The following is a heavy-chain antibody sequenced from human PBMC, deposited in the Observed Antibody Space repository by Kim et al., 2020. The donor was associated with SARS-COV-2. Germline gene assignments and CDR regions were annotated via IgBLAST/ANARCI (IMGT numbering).Heavy chain of an antibody. J-gene: IGHJ4*02. V-gene: IGHV3-23*01. CDR1: GFTFSSYA. D-gene: IGHD3-22*01. Sequence: GGSLRLSCAASGFTFSSYAMSWVRQAPGKWLEWVSAISGSGGSTYYADSVKGRFTISRDNSKNTLYLQMNSLRAEDTAVYYCAKLFGPAWRDYYDSSGHEGGYFDYWGQGTLVTVSS. CDR3: AKLFGPAWRDYYDSSGHEGGYFDY. CDR2: ISGSGGST.